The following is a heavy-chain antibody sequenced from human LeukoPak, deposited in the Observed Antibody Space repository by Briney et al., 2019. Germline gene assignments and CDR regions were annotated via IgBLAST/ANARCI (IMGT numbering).Heavy chain of an antibody. CDR2: ISSSSSYI. CDR3: AKDPSSTDFDY. V-gene: IGHV3-21*01. J-gene: IGHJ4*02. D-gene: IGHD5/OR15-5a*01. CDR1: GFTFSSYS. Sequence: GGSPRLSCAASGFTFSSYSMNWVRQAPGKGLEWVSYISSSSSYIYYADSVKGRFTISRDNAKNSLYLQMNSLRAEDAAVYYCAKDPSSTDFDYWGQGTLVTVSS.